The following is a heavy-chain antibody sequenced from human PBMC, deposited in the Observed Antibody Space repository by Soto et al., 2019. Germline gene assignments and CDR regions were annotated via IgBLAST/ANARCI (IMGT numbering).Heavy chain of an antibody. J-gene: IGHJ5*02. V-gene: IGHV4-4*07. CDR2: IYATGTT. CDR3: VRDGKKTLRDWFDP. Sequence: KPXGTLSLTCTVSGPSISGYSWSGIRKSAGKGLEWIGRIYATGTTDYNPSLKSRVMMSVDTSKKQFSLKLRSVTAADTAVYYCVRDGKKTLRDWFDPWGQGISVTVSS. D-gene: IGHD1-1*01. CDR1: GPSISGYS.